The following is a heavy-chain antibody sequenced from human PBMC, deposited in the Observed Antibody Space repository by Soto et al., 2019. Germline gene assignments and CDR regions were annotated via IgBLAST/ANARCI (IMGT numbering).Heavy chain of an antibody. D-gene: IGHD5-18*01. CDR2: IDPSDSYT. CDR1: GYSFTSYW. Sequence: GESLKISCKGSGYSFTSYWISWVRQMPGKGLEWMGRIDPSDSYTNYSPSFQGHVTISADKSISTAYLPWSSLKASDTAMYYCARLPGGYSYADYYYYGMDVWGQGTTVTVSS. V-gene: IGHV5-10-1*01. CDR3: ARLPGGYSYADYYYYGMDV. J-gene: IGHJ6*02.